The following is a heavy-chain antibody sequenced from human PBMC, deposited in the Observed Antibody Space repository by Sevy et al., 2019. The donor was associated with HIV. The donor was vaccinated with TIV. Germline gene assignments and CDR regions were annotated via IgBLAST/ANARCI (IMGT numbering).Heavy chain of an antibody. CDR3: ARGITSMFGGGYYFDY. Sequence: ASVKVSCKASGGTFSSYAISWVRQAPGQGLEWMGGIIPIFGTANYAQKFQGRVTITANKSTSKTYMELSSLRTEDTAVYFCARGITSMFGGGYYFDYWGQGTLVTVSS. D-gene: IGHD3-10*02. CDR2: IIPIFGTA. J-gene: IGHJ4*02. V-gene: IGHV1-69*06. CDR1: GGTFSSYA.